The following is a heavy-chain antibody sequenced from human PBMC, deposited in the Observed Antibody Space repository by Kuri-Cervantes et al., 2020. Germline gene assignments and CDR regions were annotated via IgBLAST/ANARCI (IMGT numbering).Heavy chain of an antibody. D-gene: IGHD3-22*01. Sequence: SETLSLTCAVYGGSFSGYYWSWIRQPPGKGLEWIGEINHSGSTNYNPSLKSRVTISVDTSKNQFSLKLNSVTAANTAVYYCATMYYYDTDYWGQGTLVTVSS. CDR3: ATMYYYDTDY. CDR1: GGSFSGYY. CDR2: INHSGST. V-gene: IGHV4-34*01. J-gene: IGHJ4*02.